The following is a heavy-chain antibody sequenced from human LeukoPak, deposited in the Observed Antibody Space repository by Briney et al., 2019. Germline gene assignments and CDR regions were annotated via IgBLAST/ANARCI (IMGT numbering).Heavy chain of an antibody. V-gene: IGHV1-2*06. D-gene: IGHD3-22*01. Sequence: PLASVKVSCKAYGYTFTGYYMHWVRQAPGQGLEWMGRINPNSGGTNYAQKFQGRVTMTRDTSISTAYMELRRLRSDDTAVYYCARVEYYDSSGYPTFDYWGQGTLVTVSS. CDR2: INPNSGGT. CDR1: GYTFTGYY. J-gene: IGHJ4*02. CDR3: ARVEYYDSSGYPTFDY.